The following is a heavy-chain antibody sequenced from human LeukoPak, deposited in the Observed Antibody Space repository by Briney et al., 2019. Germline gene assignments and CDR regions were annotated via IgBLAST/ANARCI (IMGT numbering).Heavy chain of an antibody. Sequence: SETLSLTCTVSGGSISSYYWSWIRQPPGKGLEWIGYIYYSGSTNYNPSLKSRVTISVDTSKNQFSLKLSSVTAADTAVYYCARGSPYYYDNSGYQWEYWGQGTLVTVSS. CDR3: ARGSPYYYDNSGYQWEY. J-gene: IGHJ4*02. CDR2: IYYSGST. CDR1: GGSISSYY. D-gene: IGHD3-22*01. V-gene: IGHV4-59*01.